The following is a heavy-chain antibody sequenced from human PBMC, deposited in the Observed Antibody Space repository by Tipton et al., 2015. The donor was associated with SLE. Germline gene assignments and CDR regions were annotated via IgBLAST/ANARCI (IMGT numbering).Heavy chain of an antibody. CDR2: IYYSGST. CDR3: ARGRDIVVVVAATQKLDWFDP. Sequence: GLVKPSETLSLICTVSGDSISSSSYYWGWIRQSPGKGLEWIGSIYYSGSTYYNPSLKSRVTISVDTSKNQFSLKLSSVTAADTAVYYCARGRDIVVVVAATQKLDWFDPWGQGTLVTVSS. CDR1: GDSISSSSYY. J-gene: IGHJ5*02. D-gene: IGHD2-15*01. V-gene: IGHV4-39*07.